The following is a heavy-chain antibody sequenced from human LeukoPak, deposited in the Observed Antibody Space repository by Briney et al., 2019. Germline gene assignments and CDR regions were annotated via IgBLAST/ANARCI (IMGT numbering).Heavy chain of an antibody. CDR3: ARDPKAMVRGENYYYYGMDV. J-gene: IGHJ6*02. CDR2: IYYSGST. CDR1: GGSISSGGYY. Sequence: SETLSLTCTVSGGSISSGGYYWSWIRQHPGKGLEWIGYIYYSGSTYYNPSPKSRVTISVDTSKNQFTLKLSSVTAADTAVYYCARDPKAMVRGENYYYYGMDVWGQGTTVTVSS. D-gene: IGHD3-10*01. V-gene: IGHV4-31*03.